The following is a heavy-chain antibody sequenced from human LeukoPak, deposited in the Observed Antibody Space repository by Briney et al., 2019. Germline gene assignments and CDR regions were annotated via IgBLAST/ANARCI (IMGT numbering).Heavy chain of an antibody. D-gene: IGHD3-10*01. CDR1: GGPFSGYY. Sequence: PSETLSLTCAVYGGPFSGYYWSCIRQPPGEGLEWIGEINHSGSTNSNPSVKTRVTISVATSKNQFSLKLSSVTAADTAVYYCARGLNYRYPVAFDIWGQGTMVTVSS. CDR3: ARGLNYRYPVAFDI. J-gene: IGHJ3*02. V-gene: IGHV4-34*01. CDR2: INHSGST.